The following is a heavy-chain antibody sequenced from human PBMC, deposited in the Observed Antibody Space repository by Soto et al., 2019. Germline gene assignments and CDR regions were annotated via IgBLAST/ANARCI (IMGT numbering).Heavy chain of an antibody. CDR1: GDSVSSHSAT. J-gene: IGHJ4*02. CDR3: ARGEWPAVFDY. Sequence: SQTLSLTCAISGDSVSSHSATWNWIRQSPSRGLEWLGRTYYRSKWYSESPPSLKSRITVNPDTSKNEFSPQLNSVSPEDTAVYYCARGEWPAVFDYWGPGALVTVSS. V-gene: IGHV6-1*01. D-gene: IGHD3-3*01. CDR2: TYYRSKWYS.